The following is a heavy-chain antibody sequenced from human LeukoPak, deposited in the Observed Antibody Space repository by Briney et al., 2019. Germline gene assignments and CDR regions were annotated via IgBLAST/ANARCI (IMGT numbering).Heavy chain of an antibody. CDR1: GFTFSDYY. Sequence: GGSLRLSCAASGFTFSDYYMSWVRQAPGKGLEWVSAISGSGGSTYYADSVKGRFTISRDNSKNTLYLQMNSLRAEDTAVYYCAKDMGIAVAGSDYWGQGTLVTVSS. CDR2: ISGSGGST. J-gene: IGHJ4*02. D-gene: IGHD6-19*01. V-gene: IGHV3-23*01. CDR3: AKDMGIAVAGSDY.